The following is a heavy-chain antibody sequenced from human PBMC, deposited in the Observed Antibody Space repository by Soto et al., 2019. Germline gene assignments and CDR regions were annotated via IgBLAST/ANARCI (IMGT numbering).Heavy chain of an antibody. CDR2: INAGNGNT. Sequence: ASVKVSCKASGYTFTSYAMHWVRQAPGQRLEWMGWINAGNGNTKYSQKFQGRVTITRDTSASTAYMELSSLRSEDTAVYYCARRSPGYYYDISGFPPGLYFDYWGQGTLVTVSS. V-gene: IGHV1-3*01. D-gene: IGHD3-22*01. J-gene: IGHJ4*02. CDR1: GYTFTSYA. CDR3: ARRSPGYYYDISGFPPGLYFDY.